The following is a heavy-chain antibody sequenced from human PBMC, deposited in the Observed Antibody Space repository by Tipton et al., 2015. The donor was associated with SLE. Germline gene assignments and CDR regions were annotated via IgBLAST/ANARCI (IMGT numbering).Heavy chain of an antibody. Sequence: GSLRLSCAASGFTFSSYGMHWVRQAPGKGLEWVAFIRYDGSNKYYADSVKGRFTISRDNSKNTLYLQMNSLRAEDTAVYYCAKGNYGDYPHYFVYWGQGTLVTVSS. CDR1: GFTFSSYG. D-gene: IGHD4-17*01. CDR2: IRYDGSNK. CDR3: AKGNYGDYPHYFVY. V-gene: IGHV3-30*02. J-gene: IGHJ4*02.